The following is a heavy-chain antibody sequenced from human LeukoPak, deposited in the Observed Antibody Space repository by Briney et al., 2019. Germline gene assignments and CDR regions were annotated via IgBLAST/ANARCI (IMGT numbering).Heavy chain of an antibody. J-gene: IGHJ4*02. V-gene: IGHV3-13*04. CDR1: GFTFSSYD. CDR3: VRGGSGWYYFDY. Sequence: GGSLRLSCAASGFTFSSYDMHWVRQATGKGLEWVSAIGTAGDTYYPGSVKGRFTISREDAKMSLYLQVNSLTAGDTAVYYFVRGGSGWYYFDYWGQGSLVTVSS. D-gene: IGHD6-19*01. CDR2: IGTAGDT.